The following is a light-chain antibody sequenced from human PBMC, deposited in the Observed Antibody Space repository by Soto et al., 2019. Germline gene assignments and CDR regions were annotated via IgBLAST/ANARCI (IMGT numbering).Light chain of an antibody. V-gene: IGKV1-12*01. CDR3: QQANRFPPT. CDR2: AAS. Sequence: DIQMTQSPSSVSASVGDRVTITCRASQSISSRLAWYQQKPGIAPKLLIYAASSLQSGVPSKFSRSGSGTDFTLTISSLQPEDFATYYCQQANRFPPTFGGGTKVEIK. CDR1: QSISSR. J-gene: IGKJ4*01.